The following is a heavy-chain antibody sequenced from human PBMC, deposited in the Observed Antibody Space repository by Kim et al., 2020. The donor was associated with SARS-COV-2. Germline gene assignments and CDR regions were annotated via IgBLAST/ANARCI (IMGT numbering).Heavy chain of an antibody. Sequence: GGSLRLSCAASGFTFSSYAMSWVRQAPGKGLEWVSAISGSGGSTYYADSVKGRFTISRDNSKNTLYLQMNSLRAEDTAVYYCAKDLRGLNSAAADNWFDPWGQGTLVTVSS. CDR3: AKDLRGLNSAAADNWFDP. D-gene: IGHD6-13*01. CDR1: GFTFSSYA. CDR2: ISGSGGST. V-gene: IGHV3-23*01. J-gene: IGHJ5*02.